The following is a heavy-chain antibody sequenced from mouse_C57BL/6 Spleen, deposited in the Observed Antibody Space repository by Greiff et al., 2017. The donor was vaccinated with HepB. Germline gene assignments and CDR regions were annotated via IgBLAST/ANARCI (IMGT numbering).Heavy chain of an antibody. D-gene: IGHD2-1*01. CDR2: INYDGSST. CDR1: GFTFSDYY. V-gene: IGHV5-16*01. Sequence: EVKLVESEGGLVQPGSSMKLSCTASGFTFSDYYMAWVRQVPEKGLEWVANINYDGSSTYYLDSLKSRFIISRDNAKNILYLQMSSLKSEDTATYYCARDDYGSQFAYWGQGTLVTVSA. CDR3: ARDDYGSQFAY. J-gene: IGHJ3*01.